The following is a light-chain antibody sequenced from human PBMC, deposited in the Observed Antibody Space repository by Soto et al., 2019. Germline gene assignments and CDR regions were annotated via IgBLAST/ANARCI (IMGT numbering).Light chain of an antibody. CDR1: SRDVDAYDF. J-gene: IGLJ1*01. CDR2: EVS. Sequence: QSVLTQPRSVSGSPGQSVAISCTGASRDVDAYDFVSWYQHHPGKAPKLIISEVSKRPSGVSHRFSGSKSGNTASLTISGLQAEDEDDYLCCSFAGSFYVFGTGTKVTV. V-gene: IGLV2-11*01. CDR3: CSFAGSFYV.